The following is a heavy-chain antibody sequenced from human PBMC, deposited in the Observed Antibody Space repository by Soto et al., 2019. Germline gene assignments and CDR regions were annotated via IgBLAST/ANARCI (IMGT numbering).Heavy chain of an antibody. CDR3: ARETASGTTNLDY. J-gene: IGHJ4*02. Sequence: PSETLRLSCAASGFTFSSYSMNWVRQAPGKGLEWVSSITSSSAFLYYADSLKGRFTISRDNARNSLYLQMHSLRAEDTAVYYCARETASGTTNLDYWGQGTLVTVSS. V-gene: IGHV3-21*01. CDR1: GFTFSSYS. D-gene: IGHD1-7*01. CDR2: ITSSSAFL.